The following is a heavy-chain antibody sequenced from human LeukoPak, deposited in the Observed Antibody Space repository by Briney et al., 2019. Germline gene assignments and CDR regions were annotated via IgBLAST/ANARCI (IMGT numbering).Heavy chain of an antibody. Sequence: PSETLSLTCSLSGGSISDHYWTWIRQPPGKGLEWIGQIHYSGRPDYNPSLKSRITLSVDTSKNQISLKLSSVTPADTAVYYCARFGVDYDMDVWGQGTTVTVSS. CDR2: IHYSGRP. D-gene: IGHD3-3*01. CDR1: GGSISDHY. V-gene: IGHV4-59*11. CDR3: ARFGVDYDMDV. J-gene: IGHJ6*02.